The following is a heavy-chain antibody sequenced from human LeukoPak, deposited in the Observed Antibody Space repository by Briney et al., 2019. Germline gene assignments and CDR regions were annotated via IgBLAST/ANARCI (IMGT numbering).Heavy chain of an antibody. CDR1: GGSISSYY. V-gene: IGHV4-59*01. D-gene: IGHD6-19*01. Sequence: PSETLSLTCTVSGGSISSYYWSWIRQPPGKGLEWIGYIYYSGSTNYNPSLKSRVTISVDTSKNQFSLKLSSVTAADTAVYYCARADTFSSGWYKPPDYWGQGNLVTVSS. CDR2: IYYSGST. J-gene: IGHJ4*02. CDR3: ARADTFSSGWYKPPDY.